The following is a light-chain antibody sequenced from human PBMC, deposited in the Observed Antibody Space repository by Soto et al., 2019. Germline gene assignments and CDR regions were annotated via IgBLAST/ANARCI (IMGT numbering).Light chain of an antibody. Sequence: EIVLTQSPGTLSLSPGERATLSCRASQSVSSNYLAWYQQKPGQAPTLLIYGASSRATGIPDRFSGSGSGTDFTLTINRLEPEDFAVYYCQQYSNSPQTFGQGTKVEIK. CDR1: QSVSSNY. CDR3: QQYSNSPQT. V-gene: IGKV3-20*01. CDR2: GAS. J-gene: IGKJ1*01.